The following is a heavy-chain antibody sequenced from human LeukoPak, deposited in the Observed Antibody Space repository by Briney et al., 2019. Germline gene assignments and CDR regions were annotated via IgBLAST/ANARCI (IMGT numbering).Heavy chain of an antibody. CDR3: AGGGTDFDY. V-gene: IGHV1-18*04. CDR1: GYTFTSYG. CDR2: ISTYSGHT. Sequence: GASVKVSCKASGYTFTSYGISWMRQAPGQGLEWMGWISTYSGHTDYAQKFQGRVTMTTDTPTSTAYMELGSLRSDDTAVYYCAGGGTDFDYWGQGTLVTVSS. D-gene: IGHD3-16*01. J-gene: IGHJ4*02.